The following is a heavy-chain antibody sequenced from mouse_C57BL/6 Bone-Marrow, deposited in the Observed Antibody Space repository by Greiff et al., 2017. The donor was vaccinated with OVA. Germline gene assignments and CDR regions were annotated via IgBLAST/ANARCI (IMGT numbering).Heavy chain of an antibody. CDR1: GFNIKDYY. Sequence: VQLQQSGAELVKPGASVKLSCTASGFNIKDYYMHWVKQRTEQGLEWIGRIDPEDGATKYAPKFQGKATIPADTSSNTAYLQLSSLTSADTAVYYCAMRWLLRPFDYWGQGTTLTVSS. CDR2: IDPEDGAT. J-gene: IGHJ2*01. D-gene: IGHD2-3*01. V-gene: IGHV14-2*01. CDR3: AMRWLLRPFDY.